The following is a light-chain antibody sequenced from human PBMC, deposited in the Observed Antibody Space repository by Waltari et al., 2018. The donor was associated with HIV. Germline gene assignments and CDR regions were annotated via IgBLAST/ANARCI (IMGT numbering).Light chain of an antibody. V-gene: IGKV3-15*01. Sequence: DIVMTQSPAILSVSPGERVILSCRASQGVGSNLAWYQQKVGQTPRLLIYGAATRAAEIPVRFSGSGSGTDFTLTIDSLQSEDFATYYCQQYNIRPRGNTFGQGTKLQIK. J-gene: IGKJ2*01. CDR3: QQYNIRPRGNT. CDR1: QGVGSN. CDR2: GAA.